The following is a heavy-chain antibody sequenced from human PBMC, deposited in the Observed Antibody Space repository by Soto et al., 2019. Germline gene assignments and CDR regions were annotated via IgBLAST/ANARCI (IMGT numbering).Heavy chain of an antibody. V-gene: IGHV3-74*01. Sequence: GGSLRLSCAASGATFSNFWMNWVRQAPGKGLVWVSVIDTDGSSTRYADSVKGRFTISRDNAKNTLYLQMNSLRAEDTAVYYCGRLKNFDMDVWGQGTTVTVS. CDR2: IDTDGSST. CDR1: GATFSNFW. CDR3: GRLKNFDMDV. J-gene: IGHJ6*02.